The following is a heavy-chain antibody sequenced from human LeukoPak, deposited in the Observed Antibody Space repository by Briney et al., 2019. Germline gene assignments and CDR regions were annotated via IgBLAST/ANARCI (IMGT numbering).Heavy chain of an antibody. CDR1: GFIFSSYC. CDR2: ISDDGRKK. D-gene: IGHD3-16*01. J-gene: IGHJ4*02. Sequence: PGRSLRLSCGASGFIFSSYCVHWVRQAPGKGLEWVAVISDDGRKKYYADSVKGRFTISRDNSKNTLYLQMNSLRAEDTAVYYCAKDSKNYAIDYWGQGTLVTVSS. CDR3: AKDSKNYAIDY. V-gene: IGHV3-30*18.